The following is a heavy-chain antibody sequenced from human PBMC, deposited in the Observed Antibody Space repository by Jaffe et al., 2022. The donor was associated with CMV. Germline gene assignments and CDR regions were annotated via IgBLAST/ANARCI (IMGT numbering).Heavy chain of an antibody. CDR1: GFTFSSYW. J-gene: IGHJ3*02. V-gene: IGHV3-74*01. Sequence: EVQLVESGGGLVQPGGSLRLSCAASGFTFSSYWMHWVRQAPGKGLVWVSRINSDGSSTSYADSVKGRFTISRDNAKNTLYLQMNSLRAEDTAVYYCARERDYGDYHDAFDIWGQGTMVTVSS. CDR2: INSDGSST. D-gene: IGHD4-17*01. CDR3: ARERDYGDYHDAFDI.